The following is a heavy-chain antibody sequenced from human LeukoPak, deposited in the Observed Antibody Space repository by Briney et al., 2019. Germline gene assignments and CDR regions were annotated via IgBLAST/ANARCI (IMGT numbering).Heavy chain of an antibody. V-gene: IGHV4-30-4*01. D-gene: IGHD3-10*01. CDR1: GVSISSGDYY. J-gene: IGHJ4*02. CDR3: ARVQKTNSGSGTSIFDY. CDR2: IYYSGST. Sequence: SQTLSLTCTVSGVSISSGDYYWSWIRQPPGKGLEWNGYIYYSGSTYYNPSLKSRITISLDTSMNHFSLKLSSVTAADTAVYYCARVQKTNSGSGTSIFDYWGQGTLVTVSS.